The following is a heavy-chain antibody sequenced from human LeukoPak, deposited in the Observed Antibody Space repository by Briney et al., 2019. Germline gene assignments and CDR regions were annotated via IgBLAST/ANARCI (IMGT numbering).Heavy chain of an antibody. CDR2: INPNSGGT. Sequence: VASVKVSCKASGYTFTGYYMHWVRQAPGQGLEWMGWINPNSGGTNYAQKFQGRVTMTRDTSISTAYMELSRLRSDDTAVYYCARDGEYGSGSYSTDYFDYWGQGTLVTVSS. CDR3: ARDGEYGSGSYSTDYFDY. CDR1: GYTFTGYY. D-gene: IGHD3-10*01. V-gene: IGHV1-2*02. J-gene: IGHJ4*02.